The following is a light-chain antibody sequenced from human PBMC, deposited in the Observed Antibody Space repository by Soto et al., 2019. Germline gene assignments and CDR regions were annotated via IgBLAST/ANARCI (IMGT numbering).Light chain of an antibody. V-gene: IGKV3-15*01. J-gene: IGKJ4*01. CDR2: KTS. Sequence: EVVMTQSPATVSVSPGERTSLSCRASQSVGTNIGWYQQKPGQAPRLLISKTSIRATGVPARFSGSGSGTEFTLTISSLQSEDFAVYYCQQYANWPLTFGGGTKVDIK. CDR1: QSVGTN. CDR3: QQYANWPLT.